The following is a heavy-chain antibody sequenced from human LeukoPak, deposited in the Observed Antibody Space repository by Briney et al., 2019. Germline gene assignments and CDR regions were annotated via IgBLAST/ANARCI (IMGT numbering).Heavy chain of an antibody. CDR3: ARDFRYCSGGSCYSGGYFDY. CDR1: GFTFSSYS. Sequence: PGGSLRLSCAASGFTFSSYSMNWVRQAPGKGLEWVSSISSSSSYIYYADSVKGRFTISRGNAKNSLYPQMNSLRAEDTAVYYCARDFRYCSGGSCYSGGYFDYWGQGTLVTVSS. D-gene: IGHD2-15*01. J-gene: IGHJ4*02. CDR2: ISSSSSYI. V-gene: IGHV3-21*01.